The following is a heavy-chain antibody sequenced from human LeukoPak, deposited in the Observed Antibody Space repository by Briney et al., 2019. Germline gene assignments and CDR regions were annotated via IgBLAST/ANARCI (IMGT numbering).Heavy chain of an antibody. CDR2: ISGDGGST. D-gene: IGHD3-22*01. CDR3: ARYYYDSSGYSPSSWFDP. V-gene: IGHV3-43*02. CDR1: GYTFDDYA. Sequence: PGGSLRLSCAASGYTFDDYAMHWVRQAPGKGLEWVSLISGDGGSTYYTDSVKGRFTISRDNIKNSLYLQMNSLRTEDTALYYCARYYYDSSGYSPSSWFDPWGQGTLVTVSS. J-gene: IGHJ5*02.